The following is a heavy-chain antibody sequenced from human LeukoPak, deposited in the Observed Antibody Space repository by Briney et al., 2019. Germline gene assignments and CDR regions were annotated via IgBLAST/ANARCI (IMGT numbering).Heavy chain of an antibody. V-gene: IGHV3-53*05. J-gene: IGHJ4*02. CDR1: GFTVSSNY. CDR3: ARDQGGSFDY. Sequence: GGSLRLSCAASGFTVSSNYMSWVRQAPGRGLEWVSVIYSGGSTYYADSVKGRFTISRDNSKSTLYLQMNSLRAEDTAVYYCARDQGGSFDYWGQGTLVTVSS. D-gene: IGHD2-15*01. CDR2: IYSGGST.